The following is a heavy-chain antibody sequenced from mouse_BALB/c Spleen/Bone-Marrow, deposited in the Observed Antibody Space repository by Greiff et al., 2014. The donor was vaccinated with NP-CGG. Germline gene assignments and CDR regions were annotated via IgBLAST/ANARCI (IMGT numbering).Heavy chain of an antibody. D-gene: IGHD2-4*01. CDR1: GYSFTGYY. Sequence: LVKTGASVKISCKASGYSFTGYYIHWVKQSHGKSLEWIGYISCYNGATSYNQKFKGKATFTVDTSSSTAYVQFNSLTSEDYAVYYCASPIYYDSWFAYWGQGTLVTVSA. J-gene: IGHJ3*01. CDR2: ISCYNGAT. CDR3: ASPIYYDSWFAY. V-gene: IGHV1S34*01.